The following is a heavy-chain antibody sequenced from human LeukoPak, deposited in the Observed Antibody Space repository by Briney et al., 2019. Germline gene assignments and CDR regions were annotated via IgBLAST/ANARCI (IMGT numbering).Heavy chain of an antibody. CDR1: GYSISSGYY. CDR2: IYHSGST. V-gene: IGHV4-38-2*02. Sequence: SETLSLTCTVSGYSISSGYYWGWIRQPPGKGLEWIGSIYHSGSTNYNPSLKSRVTISVDKSKNQFSLKLTSVTPADTGVYYCARGETSIYNQLGLWGQGTLVTVSS. CDR3: ARGETSIYNQLGL. J-gene: IGHJ4*02. D-gene: IGHD1-1*01.